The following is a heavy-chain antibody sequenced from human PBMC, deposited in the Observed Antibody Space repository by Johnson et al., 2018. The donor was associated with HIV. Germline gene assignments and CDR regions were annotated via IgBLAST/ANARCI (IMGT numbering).Heavy chain of an antibody. CDR1: GFTFSTTW. CDR2: IWYDGSNK. V-gene: IGHV3-33*06. Sequence: QVQLVESGGGLVQPGGSLRLSCVASGFTFSTTWMNWVRQAPGKGLEWVAVIWYDGSNKYYADSVKGRFTISRDNPKNTLYLQMNSLRAEDTAVYYCTKGRIFGVVMEAFDIWGQGTMVTVSS. J-gene: IGHJ3*02. D-gene: IGHD3-3*01. CDR3: TKGRIFGVVMEAFDI.